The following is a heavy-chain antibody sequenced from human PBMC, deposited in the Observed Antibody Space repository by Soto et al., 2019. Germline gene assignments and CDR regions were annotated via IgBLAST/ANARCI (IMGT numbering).Heavy chain of an antibody. J-gene: IGHJ4*02. D-gene: IGHD3-10*01. CDR1: GLTVSNYY. Sequence: GGSLRLSCAASGLTVSNYYMSWARQVPGKGLEWVSIIYSGGSTYYADSVKGRFTISRDNSKNALYLQMNSLRAGDTAVYYCARGLVRAFFDYWGQGTLVTVSS. V-gene: IGHV3-66*01. CDR2: IYSGGST. CDR3: ARGLVRAFFDY.